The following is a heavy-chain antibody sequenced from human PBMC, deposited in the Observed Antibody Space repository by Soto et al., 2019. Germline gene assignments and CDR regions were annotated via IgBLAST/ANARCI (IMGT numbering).Heavy chain of an antibody. D-gene: IGHD5-18*01. Sequence: QVQLVESGGGVVQPGRSLRLSCAASGFTFSSYGMHWVRQAPGKGLEWVAVIWYDGSNKYYADSVKGRFTISRDNSKNTLYLQMNSLRAEDTAVYYCASFSYSYGHYYFDYWGQGTLVTVSS. V-gene: IGHV3-33*01. J-gene: IGHJ4*02. CDR1: GFTFSSYG. CDR3: ASFSYSYGHYYFDY. CDR2: IWYDGSNK.